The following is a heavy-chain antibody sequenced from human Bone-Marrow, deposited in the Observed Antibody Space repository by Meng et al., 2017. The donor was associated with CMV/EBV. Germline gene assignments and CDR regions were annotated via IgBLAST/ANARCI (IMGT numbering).Heavy chain of an antibody. V-gene: IGHV4-39*07. D-gene: IGHD3-22*01. Sequence: GSLRLSCTVSGGSISSSSYYWGWIRQPPGKGLEWIGSIYYSGSTYYNPSLKSRVTISVDTSKNQFSLKLSSVTAADTAVYYCARSGSISGDSSCYYYKTPLDFDYWGQGTLVTGSS. CDR3: ARSGSISGDSSCYYYKTPLDFDY. CDR1: GGSISSSSYY. CDR2: IYYSGST. J-gene: IGHJ4*02.